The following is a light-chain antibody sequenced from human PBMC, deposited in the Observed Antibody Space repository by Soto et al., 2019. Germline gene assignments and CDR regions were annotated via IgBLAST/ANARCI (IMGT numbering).Light chain of an antibody. CDR3: QQYNNWPPKVT. CDR1: QSVSSN. V-gene: IGKV3-15*01. CDR2: GAS. Sequence: EIVMPQSPATLSVSQGERATLSCRASQSVSSNLAWYQQKPGQAPRLLISGASTRATGIPARFSGSGSGTEFTLTISSLQSEDFAVYYCQQYNNWPPKVTFGGGTKVEIK. J-gene: IGKJ4*01.